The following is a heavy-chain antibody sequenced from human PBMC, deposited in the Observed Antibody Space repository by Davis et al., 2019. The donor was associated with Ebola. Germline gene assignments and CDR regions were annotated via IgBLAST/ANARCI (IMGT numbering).Heavy chain of an antibody. CDR2: INPSAGYT. CDR3: ARDLSYSYYYHYYGMDV. J-gene: IGHJ6*04. D-gene: IGHD3-10*01. Sequence: EWMGVINPSAGYTNYAQKFQGRVTITRDTSTSTVYMEVTRLRSDDTAIYYCARDLSYSYYYHYYGMDVWGKGTTVTVSS. V-gene: IGHV1-46*01.